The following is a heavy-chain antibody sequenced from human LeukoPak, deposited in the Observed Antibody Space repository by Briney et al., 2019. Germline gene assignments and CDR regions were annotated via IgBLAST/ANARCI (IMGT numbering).Heavy chain of an antibody. CDR3: AREGGWELLSAFDI. Sequence: SETLSLTCSVSGGFNTHYYWSWIRQPPGKGLEWIGYIYYSGSTNYNPSLKSRVTISVDTSKNQFSLKLSSVTAADTAVYYCAREGGWELLSAFDIWGQGTMVTVSS. CDR1: GGFNTHYY. V-gene: IGHV4-59*01. CDR2: IYYSGST. D-gene: IGHD1-26*01. J-gene: IGHJ3*02.